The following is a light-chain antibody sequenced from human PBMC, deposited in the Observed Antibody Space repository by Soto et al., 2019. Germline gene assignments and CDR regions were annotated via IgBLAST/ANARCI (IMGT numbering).Light chain of an antibody. CDR1: QSVSSN. J-gene: IGKJ4*01. CDR3: QQYNNWPLT. V-gene: IGKV3-15*01. CDR2: GAS. Sequence: EIVVTQSPATLSVSPGERATLSCGASQSVSSNLAWYMQKPGQAPRLLIYGASTRATGIPARFSGSGSGTEFTLTISSLQSEDFAVYYCQQYNNWPLTFGGGTKVEIK.